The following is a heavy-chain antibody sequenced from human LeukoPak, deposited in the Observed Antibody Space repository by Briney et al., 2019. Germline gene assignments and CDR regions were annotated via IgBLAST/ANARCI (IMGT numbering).Heavy chain of an antibody. CDR2: IYYSGST. CDR1: GVSISSYY. D-gene: IGHD2-21*02. CDR3: ARDCGGDCYSGVDAFDI. J-gene: IGHJ3*02. Sequence: SETLSLTCTVSGVSISSYYWSWIRQPPGKGLEWIGYIYYSGSTNYNPSLKSRVTISVDTSKNQFSLKLSSVTAADTAVYYCARDCGGDCYSGVDAFDIWGQGTMVTVSS. V-gene: IGHV4-59*01.